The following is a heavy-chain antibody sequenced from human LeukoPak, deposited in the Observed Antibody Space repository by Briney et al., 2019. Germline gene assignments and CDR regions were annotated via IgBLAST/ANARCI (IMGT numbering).Heavy chain of an antibody. CDR1: GFTFSSYS. V-gene: IGHV3-21*01. Sequence: GGSLRLSCAASGFTFSSYSMNWVRQAPGKGLEWVSSISSSSSYIYYADSVKGRFTISRDNAKNSLYLQMNSLRAEDTAVYYCARGSSSWYYFDYWGQGTLVTVSS. J-gene: IGHJ4*02. D-gene: IGHD6-13*01. CDR2: ISSSSSYI. CDR3: ARGSSSWYYFDY.